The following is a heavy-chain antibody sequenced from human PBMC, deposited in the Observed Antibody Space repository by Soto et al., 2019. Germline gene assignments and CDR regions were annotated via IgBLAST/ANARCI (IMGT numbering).Heavy chain of an antibody. CDR2: ISGSGGST. J-gene: IGHJ4*02. V-gene: IGHV3-23*01. CDR3: AKDYSPTPGWYSGSYYGLDY. CDR1: GFTFSSYA. D-gene: IGHD1-26*01. Sequence: EVQLLESGGGLVQPGGSLRLSCAASGFTFSSYAMSWVRQAPGKGLEWVSAISGSGGSTYYADSVKGRFTISRDNSKNTLYLQMNSLRAEDTAVYYCAKDYSPTPGWYSGSYYGLDYWGQGTLVTVSS.